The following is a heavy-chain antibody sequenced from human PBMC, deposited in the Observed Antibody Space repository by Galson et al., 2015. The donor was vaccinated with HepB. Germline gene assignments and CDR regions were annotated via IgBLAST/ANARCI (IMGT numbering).Heavy chain of an antibody. CDR1: GFIFSDYY. V-gene: IGHV3-11*06. J-gene: IGHJ2*01. CDR2: ISSSSTYT. D-gene: IGHD3-22*01. Sequence: SLRLSCAASGFIFSDYYVSWIRQAPGKGLEWFSYISSSSTYTNYADSVKGRFTISRDNAKNSLYVQMNSLRAEDTAVYYCARGKASYESSGSVDWYFDLWGRGTLVTVSS. CDR3: ARGKASYESSGSVDWYFDL.